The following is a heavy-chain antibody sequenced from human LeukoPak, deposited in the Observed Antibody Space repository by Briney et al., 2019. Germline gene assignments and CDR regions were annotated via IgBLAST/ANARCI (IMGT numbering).Heavy chain of an antibody. Sequence: QSGGSLRLSCAASGFTFSDYWMNWIRQAPGKGLEWVARIMKDGNEKYYVESIKGRFTISRDNAKNALYLQMNGLRAEDTGVYYCARGHLDPWGQGTLVTVSS. V-gene: IGHV3-7*01. CDR1: GFTFSDYW. J-gene: IGHJ5*02. CDR2: IMKDGNEK. CDR3: ARGHLDP.